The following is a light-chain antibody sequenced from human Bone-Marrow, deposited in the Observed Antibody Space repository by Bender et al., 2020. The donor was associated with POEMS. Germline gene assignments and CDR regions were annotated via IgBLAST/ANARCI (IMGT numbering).Light chain of an antibody. Sequence: QSALTQPPSASGSPGQLVTISCTGTSSDVGGYNFVSWYQQYPGKAPKLMIYEDIKRPSEVSNRFSGSKSGATASLTISGHQAEDEADYYCSSYEGSNNVLFGGGTKLTVL. V-gene: IGLV2-8*01. CDR3: SSYEGSNNVL. CDR1: SSDVGGYNF. CDR2: EDI. J-gene: IGLJ2*01.